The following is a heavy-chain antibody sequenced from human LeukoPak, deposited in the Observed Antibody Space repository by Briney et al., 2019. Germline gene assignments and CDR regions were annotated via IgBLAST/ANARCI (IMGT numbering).Heavy chain of an antibody. CDR1: GFTFSSYS. CDR2: ISSSSSYI. CDR3: ARDPRAYYDFWSGYYGVWFDP. Sequence: PGGSLRLSCAASGFTFSSYSMYWVRQAPGKGLEWVSSISSSSSYIYYADSVKGRFTISRDNAKNSLYLQMNSLRAEDTAVYYCARDPRAYYDFWSGYYGVWFDPWGQGTLVTVSS. J-gene: IGHJ5*02. D-gene: IGHD3-3*01. V-gene: IGHV3-21*01.